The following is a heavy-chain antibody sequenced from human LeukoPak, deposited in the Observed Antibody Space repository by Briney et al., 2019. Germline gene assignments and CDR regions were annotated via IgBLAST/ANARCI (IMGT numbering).Heavy chain of an antibody. Sequence: SETLSLTCAVYGGSFSGYYWSWIRQPPGEGLEWIGEINHSGSTNYNPSLKSRVTISVDTSKNQFSLKLSSVTAADTAVYYCARDTGWFDPWGQGTLVTVSS. D-gene: IGHD1-14*01. J-gene: IGHJ5*02. V-gene: IGHV4-34*01. CDR3: ARDTGWFDP. CDR1: GGSFSGYY. CDR2: INHSGST.